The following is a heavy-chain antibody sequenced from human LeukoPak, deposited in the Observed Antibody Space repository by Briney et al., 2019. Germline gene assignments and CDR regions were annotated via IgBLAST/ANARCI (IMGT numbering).Heavy chain of an antibody. V-gene: IGHV1-8*01. D-gene: IGHD4-17*01. J-gene: IGHJ5*02. CDR2: MNPNSGNT. CDR1: GYTFTSYD. Sequence: GASVKVSCKASGYTFTSYDINWVRQATGQGLEWMGWMNPNSGNTGYAQKFQGRVTMTRNTSVSTAYMELSSLRSEDTAVYYRAVGVYGDYENWFDPWGQGTLVTVSS. CDR3: AVGVYGDYENWFDP.